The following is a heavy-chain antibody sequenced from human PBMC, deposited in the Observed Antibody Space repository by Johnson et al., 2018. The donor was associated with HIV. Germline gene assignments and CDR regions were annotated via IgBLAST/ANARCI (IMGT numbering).Heavy chain of an antibody. J-gene: IGHJ3*02. CDR3: AKDTPFDI. CDR2: IYSGGST. V-gene: IGHV3-66*01. Sequence: VQLVESGGGVVQPGGSLRLSCAASGLTVRSNYMSWVRQAPGKGLEWVSLIYSGGSTYYADSVKGRFTISRDNSKNTLYLQMNSLRAEDTAVYYCAKDTPFDIWGQGTMVTVSS. CDR1: GLTVRSNY.